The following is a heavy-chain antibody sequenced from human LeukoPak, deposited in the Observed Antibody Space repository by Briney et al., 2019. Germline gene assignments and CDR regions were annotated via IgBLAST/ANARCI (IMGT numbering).Heavy chain of an antibody. J-gene: IGHJ4*02. CDR2: ISGSGGST. CDR3: VAVKYDFWSGPPHY. D-gene: IGHD3-3*01. CDR1: GFTFSSYA. V-gene: IGHV3-23*01. Sequence: GGSLRLSCAASGFTFSSYAMSWVRQAPGKGLEWVSAISGSGGSTYYADSVKGRFTISRDNSKNTLYLQMNSLRAEDTAVYYCVAVKYDFWSGPPHYWGPGTLVTVSS.